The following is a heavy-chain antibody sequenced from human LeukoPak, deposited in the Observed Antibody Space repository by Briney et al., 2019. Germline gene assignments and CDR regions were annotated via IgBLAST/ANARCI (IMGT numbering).Heavy chain of an antibody. V-gene: IGHV3-21*01. D-gene: IGHD2-15*01. J-gene: IGHJ5*02. Sequence: GGSLRLSCAASGFTFSSYSMNWVRQAPGKGLEWVSSISSSSSYIYYADSVKGRFTISRDNAKDSLYLQMNSLRAEDTAVCYCARDLRYCSGGSCSNWFDPWGQGTLVTVSS. CDR1: GFTFSSYS. CDR3: ARDLRYCSGGSCSNWFDP. CDR2: ISSSSSYI.